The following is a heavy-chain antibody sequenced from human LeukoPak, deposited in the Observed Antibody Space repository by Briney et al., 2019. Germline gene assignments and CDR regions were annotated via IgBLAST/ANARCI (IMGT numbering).Heavy chain of an antibody. CDR2: INPNSGGT. V-gene: IGHV1-2*02. CDR3: ARGVDSGSYYVMDY. D-gene: IGHD1-26*01. J-gene: IGHJ4*02. CDR1: GYTFTGYY. Sequence: ASVKVSCKASGYTFTGYYIHWVRQAPGQGLEWMGWINPNSGGTNYAQKFQGRVTMTRDTSISTAYMELSRLRSDDTAVYYCARGVDSGSYYVMDYWGQGTLVTVSS.